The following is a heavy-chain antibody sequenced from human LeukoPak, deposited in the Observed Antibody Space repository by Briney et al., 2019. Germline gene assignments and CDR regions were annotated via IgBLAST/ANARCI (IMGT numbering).Heavy chain of an antibody. J-gene: IGHJ6*03. CDR1: GGSFSTHA. V-gene: IGHV1-69*13. Sequence: ASVKVSCKAAGGSFSTHAIIWVRQAPGQGLEWMGEIIPVLGTTNSAQRFQDRLSLTADESTGTASMELTSLKPEDSAVYYCGASTVTVTYYYMAVWGKGTTITVSS. D-gene: IGHD2-21*02. CDR3: GASTVTVTYYYMAV. CDR2: IIPVLGTT.